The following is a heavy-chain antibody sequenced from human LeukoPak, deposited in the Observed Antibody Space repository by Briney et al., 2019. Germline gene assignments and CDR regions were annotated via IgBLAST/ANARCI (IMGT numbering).Heavy chain of an antibody. J-gene: IGHJ3*02. D-gene: IGHD2-2*01. CDR2: SNHSVRN. Sequence: PSETLSLICAVYGGSFSGSYWSSIRQPPGKGLEWIGESNHSVRNNYNPSLKSRVTISVDTSKNQFSLKLSSVTAADTAVYYCARGGGIVVVPAAMGYAFDIWGQGTMVTVSS. CDR1: GGSFSGSY. V-gene: IGHV4-34*01. CDR3: ARGGGIVVVPAAMGYAFDI.